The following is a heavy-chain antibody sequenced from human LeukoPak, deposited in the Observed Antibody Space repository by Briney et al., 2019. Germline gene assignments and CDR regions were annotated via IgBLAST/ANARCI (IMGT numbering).Heavy chain of an antibody. V-gene: IGHV6-1*01. Sequence: SQTLSLTCAISGDSVLSNSVTWNWIRQSPSRGLEWLGRTYYRSTWYNDYEVSVRGRITVNPDTSKNQFSLHLNSVTPEDTAVYYCARRLTQYDCFDPWGQGILVTVSS. D-gene: IGHD2-2*01. CDR3: ARRLTQYDCFDP. CDR1: GDSVLSNSVT. J-gene: IGHJ5*02. CDR2: TYYRSTWYN.